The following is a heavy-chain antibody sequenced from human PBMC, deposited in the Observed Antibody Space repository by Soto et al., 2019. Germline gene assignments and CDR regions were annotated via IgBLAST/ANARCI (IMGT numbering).Heavy chain of an antibody. Sequence: QVQRVQSGAEVKKPGSSVKVSCKASGGTFRSYAISRVREAPGQGREWMGESISIFGTANYAQKFQGRVTITADESTSTACMELSSLRSEETAVYYCATTTNCNAVRYYYGMDVWGQGTTVTVSS. CDR2: SISIFGTA. V-gene: IGHV1-69*12. CDR1: GGTFRSYA. CDR3: ATTTNCNAVRYYYGMDV. D-gene: IGHD1-1*01. J-gene: IGHJ6*02.